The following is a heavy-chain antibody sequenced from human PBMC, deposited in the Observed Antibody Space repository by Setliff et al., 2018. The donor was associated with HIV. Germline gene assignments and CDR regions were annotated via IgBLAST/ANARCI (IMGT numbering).Heavy chain of an antibody. V-gene: IGHV1-2*02. CDR2: IMPNSGGT. J-gene: IGHJ5*02. Sequence: ASVKVSCKASGYTLTDYYMHWVRQVPGRGLEWMGWIMPNSGGTDYAQEFRGRITMSRDTSLITRHRDRPVTTVYMELARLTSDDTAIYNRARNPIQRKRWSPGETWFDTWGQGTVVTVSS. CDR1: GYTLTDYY. D-gene: IGHD7-27*01. CDR3: ARNPIQRKRWSPGETWFDT.